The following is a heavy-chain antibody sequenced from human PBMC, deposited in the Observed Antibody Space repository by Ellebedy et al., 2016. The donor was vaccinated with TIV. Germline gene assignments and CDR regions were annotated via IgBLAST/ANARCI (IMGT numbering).Heavy chain of an antibody. Sequence: SETLSLTXTVSGGSISSTSYYWSWIRQPPGKGLEWIGYIYYSGSTNYNPSLKSRVTISVDTSKNQFSLKLSSVTAADTAVYYCATEIDGDYVWVREGGWFDPWGQGTLVTVSS. D-gene: IGHD4-17*01. CDR1: GGSISSTSYY. V-gene: IGHV4-61*01. CDR3: ATEIDGDYVWVREGGWFDP. J-gene: IGHJ5*02. CDR2: IYYSGST.